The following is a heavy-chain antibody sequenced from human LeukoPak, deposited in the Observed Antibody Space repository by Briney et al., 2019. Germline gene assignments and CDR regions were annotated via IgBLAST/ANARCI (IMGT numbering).Heavy chain of an antibody. CDR1: GGSISSGGYS. Sequence: NSSQTLSLTCAVSGGSISSGGYSWSWIRQPPGKGLEWIGYIYHSGSTYYNLSLKSRVTISVDTSKNQFSLKLSSVTAADTAVYYCARVYCSSTSCYGAADYWGQGTLVTVSS. J-gene: IGHJ4*02. D-gene: IGHD2-2*01. V-gene: IGHV4-30-2*01. CDR3: ARVYCSSTSCYGAADY. CDR2: IYHSGST.